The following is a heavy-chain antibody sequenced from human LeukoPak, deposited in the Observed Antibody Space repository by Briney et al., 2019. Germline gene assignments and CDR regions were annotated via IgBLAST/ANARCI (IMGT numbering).Heavy chain of an antibody. Sequence: ASVKVSCKASGYMFTDYYLHWVRQAPGQGLEWMGWINPNSGGTNYAQKFQGRVTMTRDTSISTAYMELSRLRSDDTAVYYCATPSMIDDAFDIWGQGTMVTVSS. CDR1: GYMFTDYY. J-gene: IGHJ3*02. CDR3: ATPSMIDDAFDI. CDR2: INPNSGGT. D-gene: IGHD3-22*01. V-gene: IGHV1-2*02.